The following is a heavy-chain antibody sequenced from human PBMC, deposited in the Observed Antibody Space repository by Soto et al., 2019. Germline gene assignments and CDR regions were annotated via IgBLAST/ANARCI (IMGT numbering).Heavy chain of an antibody. Sequence: QVQLVESGGGVVQPGRSLRLPCAASGFTFSSYGMHWVRQAPGKGLEWVAVISYDGSNKYYADSVKGRFTISRDNSKNTLYLQMNSLRAEDTAVYYCAKEAGYSSGWFPLWGQGTLVTVSS. CDR3: AKEAGYSSGWFPL. CDR1: GFTFSSYG. CDR2: ISYDGSNK. V-gene: IGHV3-30*18. D-gene: IGHD6-19*01. J-gene: IGHJ4*02.